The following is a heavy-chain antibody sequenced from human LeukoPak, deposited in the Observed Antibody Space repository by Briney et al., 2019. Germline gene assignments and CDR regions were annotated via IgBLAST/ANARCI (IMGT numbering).Heavy chain of an antibody. Sequence: GGSLRLFCAASEFTFSSFAMSWVRQAPGKGLEWVSVISGSGGSTYYADSVKGRFTISRDNSKNTLYLQMNSLRAEDSAVYYCAKTGAGYYYMDVWGKGATVTVSS. CDR1: EFTFSSFA. V-gene: IGHV3-23*01. D-gene: IGHD7-27*01. J-gene: IGHJ6*03. CDR2: ISGSGGST. CDR3: AKTGAGYYYMDV.